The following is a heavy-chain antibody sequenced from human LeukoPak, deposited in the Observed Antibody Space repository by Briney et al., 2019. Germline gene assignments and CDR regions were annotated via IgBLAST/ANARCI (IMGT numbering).Heavy chain of an antibody. CDR2: ISGSGAST. D-gene: IGHD6-13*01. CDR3: AKDGDSSSWYYYYYMDV. J-gene: IGHJ6*03. V-gene: IGHV3-23*01. Sequence: GGSLRLSCAASGFTFSDYAMTWVRQAPGKGLQWVSGISGSGASTYYGDSVKGRFIISRDNSKNTLYLQIDSLRAEDTAVYYCAKDGDSSSWYYYYYMDVWGKGTTVTVSS. CDR1: GFTFSDYA.